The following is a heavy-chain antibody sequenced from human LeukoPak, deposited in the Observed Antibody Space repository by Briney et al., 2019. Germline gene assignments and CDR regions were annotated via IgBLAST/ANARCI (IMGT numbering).Heavy chain of an antibody. D-gene: IGHD4-23*01. CDR3: ARGRNDNGGMFFDS. J-gene: IGHJ4*02. CDR1: GGSIRSYY. V-gene: IGHV4-59*01. CDR2: ISYSGYT. Sequence: PSETLSLTCSVSGGSIRSYYWSWIRQAPGKGLEWIGFISYSGYTSYSPSLKSRVGISVDTSKSQFSLRLSSMTAADTAIYYCARGRNDNGGMFFDSWAQGTLATVSS.